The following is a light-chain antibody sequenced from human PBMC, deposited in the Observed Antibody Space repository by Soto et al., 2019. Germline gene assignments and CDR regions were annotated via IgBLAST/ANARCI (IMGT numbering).Light chain of an antibody. J-gene: IGKJ5*01. CDR3: QQRTNSLIT. CDR2: DAS. Sequence: EIVLTQSPATLSLSPGERASLSCRASQSVSNYLAWYQQKPGQAPRLLIYDASHRATGIPARFSGSGSGTDFTLTINGLEPEDFAVYYGQQRTNSLITVGQGTRLEIE. CDR1: QSVSNY. V-gene: IGKV3-11*01.